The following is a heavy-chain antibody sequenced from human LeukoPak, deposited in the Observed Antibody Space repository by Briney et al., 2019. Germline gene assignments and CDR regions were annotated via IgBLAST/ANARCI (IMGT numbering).Heavy chain of an antibody. Sequence: PGGSLRLSCAASGFTFSNYGMHWVRQAPGKGLEWVALISYDGTNKFYADSVKGRFTISRDNSRNTLSLRMNSLRAEDTAVYYCAKDRGTAVAGTNWFDPWGQGTLVTVSS. D-gene: IGHD6-19*01. J-gene: IGHJ5*02. CDR1: GFTFSNYG. CDR2: ISYDGTNK. CDR3: AKDRGTAVAGTNWFDP. V-gene: IGHV3-30*18.